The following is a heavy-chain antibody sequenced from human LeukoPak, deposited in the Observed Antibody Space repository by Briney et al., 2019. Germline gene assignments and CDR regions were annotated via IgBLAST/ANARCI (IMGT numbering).Heavy chain of an antibody. D-gene: IGHD5-12*01. CDR1: GGSIRIYY. J-gene: IGHJ3*02. CDR3: ARQRYSGYKFYFDI. V-gene: IGHV4-59*01. CDR2: IYYSGST. Sequence: PSETLSLTCAVSGGSIRIYYWSWIRQPPGKGLEWIGYIYYSGSTNYNPSLKSRVTISVDTSKNQFSLKLSSVTAADTAVYYCARQRYSGYKFYFDIWGQGTMVTVSS.